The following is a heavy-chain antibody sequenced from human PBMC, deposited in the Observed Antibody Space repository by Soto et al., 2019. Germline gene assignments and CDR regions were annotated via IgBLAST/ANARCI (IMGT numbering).Heavy chain of an antibody. CDR2: ISESGGST. CDR1: GFIFSDYA. D-gene: IGHD6-13*01. V-gene: IGHV3-23*01. J-gene: IGHJ4*02. CDR3: AKRSPYSSGWYSPIFDY. Sequence: GWSLRLSCAASGFIFSDYAMSWVRQAPGKGLEWVSVISESGGSTHYADSVRGRFTVSRDNSKNSLSLRMNSLRDEDTAVYFCAKRSPYSSGWYSPIFDYWGQGALVTVS.